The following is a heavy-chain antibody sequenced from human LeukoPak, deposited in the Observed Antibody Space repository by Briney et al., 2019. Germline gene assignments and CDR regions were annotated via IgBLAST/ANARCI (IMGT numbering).Heavy chain of an antibody. CDR3: ARGRAARGPLYFDY. D-gene: IGHD6-6*01. CDR2: IYTSGST. CDR1: GGSISSYY. V-gene: IGHV4-4*07. J-gene: IGHJ4*02. Sequence: SETLSLTCTVSGGSISSYYWSWIRQPAGKGLEWIGRIYTSGSTNYNPSLKSRVTMSVDTSKNQFSLKLSSVTAADTAVYYCARGRAARGPLYFDYWGQGTLVTVSS.